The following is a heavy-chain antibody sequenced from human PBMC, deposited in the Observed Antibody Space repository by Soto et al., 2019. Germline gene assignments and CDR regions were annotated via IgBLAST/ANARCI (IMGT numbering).Heavy chain of an antibody. J-gene: IGHJ5*02. Sequence: GVSLKISGTGFVYTFITFWISWMRQMPGKSLERMGRVDPRDSSVNYNPSFQGRVTIAVDKSISTAYLHCGSPEDSDAAIYYCARLFCSTSTCGGWFDPWGQGTLVTVSS. D-gene: IGHD2-2*01. CDR1: VYTFITFW. CDR3: ARLFCSTSTCGGWFDP. CDR2: VDPRDSSV. V-gene: IGHV5-10-1*01.